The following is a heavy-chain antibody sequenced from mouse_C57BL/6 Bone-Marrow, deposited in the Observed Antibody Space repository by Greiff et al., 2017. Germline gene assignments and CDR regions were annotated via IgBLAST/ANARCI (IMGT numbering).Heavy chain of an antibody. V-gene: IGHV3-6*01. CDR2: ISYDGSN. D-gene: IGHD2-3*01. J-gene: IGHJ3*01. CDR3: AREGWLRCFAY. Sequence: EVQRVESGPGLVKPSQSLSLTCSVTGYSITSGYYWNWIRQFPGNKLEWMGYISYDGSNNYNPSLKNRISITRDTSKNQFFLKLNSVTTEDTATYYCAREGWLRCFAYWGQGTLVTVSA. CDR1: GYSITSGYY.